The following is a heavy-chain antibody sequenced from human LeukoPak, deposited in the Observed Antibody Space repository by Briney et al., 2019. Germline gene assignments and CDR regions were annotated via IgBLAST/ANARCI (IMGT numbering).Heavy chain of an antibody. Sequence: PGGSLRLSCAASGFTFSSYNMNWVRQAPGKGLEWVAVISYDGSNKYYADSVKGRFTISRDNSKNTLYLQMNSLRAEDTAVYYCARGSGDHYYFDYWGQGTLVTVSS. V-gene: IGHV3-30*03. CDR1: GFTFSSYN. J-gene: IGHJ4*02. CDR2: ISYDGSNK. D-gene: IGHD2-21*02. CDR3: ARGSGDHYYFDY.